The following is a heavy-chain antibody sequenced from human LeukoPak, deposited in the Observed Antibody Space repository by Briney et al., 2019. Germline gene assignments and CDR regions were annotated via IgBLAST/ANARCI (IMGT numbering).Heavy chain of an antibody. D-gene: IGHD3-9*01. J-gene: IGHJ4*02. CDR3: AKDGGATVTGSIDY. CDR2: TSADGGST. CDR1: GFTFSSYG. V-gene: IGHV3-30*18. Sequence: GRSLRLSCAASGFTFSSYGMHWVRRAPGKGLEWVAVTSADGGSTFYAKSVKGRFTISRDNSENTLYLQMNSLRPEDTALYYCAKDGGATVTGSIDYWGQGTLVTVSS.